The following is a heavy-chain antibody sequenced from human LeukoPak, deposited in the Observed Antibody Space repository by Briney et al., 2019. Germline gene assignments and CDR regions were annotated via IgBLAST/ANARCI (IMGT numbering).Heavy chain of an antibody. V-gene: IGHV4-30-2*01. CDR3: ARLQYCSGTSCYWFDP. CDR1: GGSISSGLYS. J-gene: IGHJ5*02. D-gene: IGHD2-2*01. CDR2: IYHTGST. Sequence: SETLSLTCDVSGGSISSGLYSWSWIRQPLGKGLKWIGYIYHTGSTYYNPSLKSRVTISVDTSKNQFSLRLSSVTAADTAVYYCARLQYCSGTSCYWFDPWGQGTLVTVSS.